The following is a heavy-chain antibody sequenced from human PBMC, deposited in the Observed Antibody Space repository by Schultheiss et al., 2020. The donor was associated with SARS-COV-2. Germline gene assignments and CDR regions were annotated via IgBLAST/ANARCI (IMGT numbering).Heavy chain of an antibody. D-gene: IGHD6-6*01. V-gene: IGHV3-30*03. CDR2: ISYDGSNK. J-gene: IGHJ4*02. CDR3: ARGVRYSSSSYFDY. CDR1: GFTFSSYG. Sequence: GGSLRLSCAASGFTFSSYGMHWVRQAPGKGLEWVAVISYDGSNKYYADSVKGRFTISRHNSKNTLYLQMNSLRAEDTAVYYCARGVRYSSSSYFDYWGQGTLVTVSS.